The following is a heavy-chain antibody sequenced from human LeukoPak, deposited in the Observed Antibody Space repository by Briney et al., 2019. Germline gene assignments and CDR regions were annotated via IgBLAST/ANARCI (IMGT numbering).Heavy chain of an antibody. D-gene: IGHD2-2*01. V-gene: IGHV3-23*01. J-gene: IGHJ6*03. CDR1: GFTFSSYA. CDR3: AKGPAAMPPYYYYMDV. CDR2: ISGSGGST. Sequence: GGSLRLSCAASGFTFSSYAMSWVRQAPGKGLEWVSVISGSGGSTYYADSVKGRFTISRDNSKNALYLQMNSLRAEDTAVYCCAKGPAAMPPYYYYMDVWGKGTTVTVSS.